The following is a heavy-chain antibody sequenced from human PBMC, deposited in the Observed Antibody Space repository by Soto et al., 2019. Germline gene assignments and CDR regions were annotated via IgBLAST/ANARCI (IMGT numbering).Heavy chain of an antibody. J-gene: IGHJ6*02. CDR3: ARDGDGRMTTNPYYYNGMDV. CDR2: VFYTGRA. CDR1: GGSISTYY. V-gene: IGHV4-59*01. Sequence: PSETLSLTCTVSGGSISTYYWSWIRQPPGKGLEWIGYVFYTGRANYNASLKSRVSITLDTSNYQFSLKLSPVTAADTAVYYCARDGDGRMTTNPYYYNGMDVWGPGTTVTVSS. D-gene: IGHD4-4*01.